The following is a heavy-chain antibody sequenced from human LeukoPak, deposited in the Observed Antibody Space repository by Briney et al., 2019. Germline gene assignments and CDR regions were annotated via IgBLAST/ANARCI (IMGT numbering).Heavy chain of an antibody. Sequence: GGSLRLSCAASGFTFSSYWMSWVRQAPGKGLEWVANIKQDGSEKYYVDSVKGRFTISRDNSKMTLYLQMNTLRAEDAAMYYCAKDWGTNWQNWFDSWGQGTLVTVSS. J-gene: IGHJ5*01. CDR3: AKDWGTNWQNWFDS. CDR2: IKQDGSEK. CDR1: GFTFSSYW. D-gene: IGHD3-16*01. V-gene: IGHV3-7*03.